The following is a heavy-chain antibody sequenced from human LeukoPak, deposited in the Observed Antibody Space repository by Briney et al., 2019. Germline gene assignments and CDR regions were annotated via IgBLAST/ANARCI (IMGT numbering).Heavy chain of an antibody. CDR2: INGDGKST. CDR3: AKDPYGSGNSNCFDP. J-gene: IGHJ5*02. Sequence: GGSLRLSCAASGFTFSGYWMHWVRQAPGKGLVWVSRINGDGKSTTYADSVRGRFTISRDNAKNSLYLQMNSLRAEDTALYYCAKDPYGSGNSNCFDPWGQGTLVTVSS. D-gene: IGHD3-10*01. V-gene: IGHV3-74*01. CDR1: GFTFSGYW.